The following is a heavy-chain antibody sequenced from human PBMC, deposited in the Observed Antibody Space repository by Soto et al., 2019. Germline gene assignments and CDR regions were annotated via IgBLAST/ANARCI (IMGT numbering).Heavy chain of an antibody. CDR3: ATSNGSGSAHFDY. CDR2: IIPIRRMA. CDR1: GGTFTSYT. J-gene: IGHJ4*02. Sequence: QVQLVQSGAEVKMPGSSVKVSCTASGGTFTSYTFSWVRQVPGQGLEWMGRIIPIRRMADFAQKFQGRVTINADESTSTVYMKLSSLRSEDTAVYYCATSNGSGSAHFDYWGQGTLVTVS. V-gene: IGHV1-69*02. D-gene: IGHD3-10*01.